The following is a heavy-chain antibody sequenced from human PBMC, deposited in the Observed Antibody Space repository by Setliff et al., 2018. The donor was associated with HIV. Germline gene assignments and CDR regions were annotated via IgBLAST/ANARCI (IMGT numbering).Heavy chain of an antibody. V-gene: IGHV4-39*01. J-gene: IGHJ4*02. CDR2: FHYSGST. CDR3: ARGTTIFGVDTEWTSRYFDY. CDR1: GGSISSSSYY. D-gene: IGHD3-3*01. Sequence: SETLSLTCNVSGGSISSSSYYWGWIRQPPGKGLEWIGSFHYSGSTSYNPSLRSRVTISVDTSKNQFSLKLTSVTAADTAVYYCARGTTIFGVDTEWTSRYFDYWGQGMLVTAPQ.